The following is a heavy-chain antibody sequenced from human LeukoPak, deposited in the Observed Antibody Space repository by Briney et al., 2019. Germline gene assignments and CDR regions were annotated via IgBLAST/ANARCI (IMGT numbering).Heavy chain of an antibody. CDR1: GGTFSSYA. CDR2: IIPIFGTA. V-gene: IGHV1-69*01. CDR3: ARLKQWLVGYYYMDV. Sequence: GSSVKVSCKASGGTFSSYAISWVRQAPGQGLEWMGGIIPIFGTANYAQKFQGRVTITADESTSTAYMELRSLRSDDTAVYYCARLKQWLVGYYYMDVWGKGTTVTVSS. J-gene: IGHJ6*03. D-gene: IGHD6-19*01.